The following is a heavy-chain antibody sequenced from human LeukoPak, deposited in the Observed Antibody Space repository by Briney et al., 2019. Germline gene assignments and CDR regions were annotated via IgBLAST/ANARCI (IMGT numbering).Heavy chain of an antibody. CDR1: GFTFDDYA. V-gene: IGHV3-9*01. CDR2: ISWNSGSI. CDR3: AKDNRRHYTSGPNPDSLH. D-gene: IGHD6-19*01. Sequence: GRSLRLSCAASGFTFDDYAMHWVRQPPGKGLEWVSGISWNSGSIDYADSVKGRFTISRDNAKNSLYLQMNSLRVEDTAFYYCAKDNRRHYTSGPNPDSLHWGQGALVTVSS. J-gene: IGHJ4*02.